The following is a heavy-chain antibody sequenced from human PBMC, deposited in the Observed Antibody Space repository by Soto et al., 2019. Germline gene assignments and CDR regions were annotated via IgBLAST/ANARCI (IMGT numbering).Heavy chain of an antibody. CDR2: MSYDGSNK. J-gene: IGHJ6*02. Sequence: PGGSLRLSCAASGFTFSSYGMHWVRQAPGKGLEWVAVMSYDGSNKYYADSVKGRFTISRDKSKNTLYLQMNSLRAADTAVYYCAKDGLANPPYYYYYYGLDVWGQGTTVTVSS. D-gene: IGHD6-6*01. V-gene: IGHV3-30*18. CDR1: GFTFSSYG. CDR3: AKDGLANPPYYYYYYGLDV.